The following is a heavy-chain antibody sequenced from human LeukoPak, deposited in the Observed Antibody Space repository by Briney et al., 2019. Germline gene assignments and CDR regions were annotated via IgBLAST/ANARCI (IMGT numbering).Heavy chain of an antibody. J-gene: IGHJ6*03. Sequence: SETLSLTCTVSGGSISSSSYYWGWIRQPPGKGLEWIGSIYYSGSTYYNPSLKSRVTISVDTSKNQFSLKLSSVTAADTAVYYCARGMEGSGSYRYYYYYMDVWGKGTTVTISS. V-gene: IGHV4-39*07. CDR3: ARGMEGSGSYRYYYYYMDV. D-gene: IGHD3-10*01. CDR2: IYYSGST. CDR1: GGSISSSSYY.